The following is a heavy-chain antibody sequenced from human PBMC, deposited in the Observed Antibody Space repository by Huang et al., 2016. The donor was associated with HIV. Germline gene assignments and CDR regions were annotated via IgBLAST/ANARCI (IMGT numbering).Heavy chain of an antibody. CDR2: ISSSSSYI. J-gene: IGHJ4*02. CDR3: ASEIAAASIDY. Sequence: EVQLVESGGGLVKPGGSLRLSCAASGFTFSSYSMKWVRQDPWKVLEWVSSISSSSSYIYYADSVKGRFTISRDNAKNSLYLQMNSLRAEDTAVYYCASEIAAASIDYWGQGTLVTVSS. D-gene: IGHD6-13*01. CDR1: GFTFSSYS. V-gene: IGHV3-21*01.